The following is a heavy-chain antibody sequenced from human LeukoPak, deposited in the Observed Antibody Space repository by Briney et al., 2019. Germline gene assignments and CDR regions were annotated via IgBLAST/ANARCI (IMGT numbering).Heavy chain of an antibody. CDR1: GFTFSLYA. V-gene: IGHV3-64D*06. CDR2: ISSNGGST. D-gene: IGHD6-13*01. CDR3: VKAYSSNWGHFDY. Sequence: GGSLRLSCSASGFTFSLYAMQWVRQAPGKGLEYVSAISSNGGSTYYADSVKGRFTISRDNSKNMLYFQMSSLRTEDTAVYYCVKAYSSNWGHFDYWGQGTLVTVSS. J-gene: IGHJ4*02.